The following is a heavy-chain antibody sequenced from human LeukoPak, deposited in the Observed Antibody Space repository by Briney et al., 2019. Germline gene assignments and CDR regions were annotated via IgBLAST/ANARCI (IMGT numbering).Heavy chain of an antibody. Sequence: PGGSLRLSCAASGFTFSSYEMNGIRQAPGKGLEWVSYISSSGNTINYADSVKGRFTISRDNAKNSLYLQLNSLRAEDTAVYYCARSYSSSWHDGDHWAQGTLVTVSS. J-gene: IGHJ4*02. D-gene: IGHD6-13*01. V-gene: IGHV3-48*03. CDR2: ISSSGNTI. CDR3: ARSYSSSWHDGDH. CDR1: GFTFSSYE.